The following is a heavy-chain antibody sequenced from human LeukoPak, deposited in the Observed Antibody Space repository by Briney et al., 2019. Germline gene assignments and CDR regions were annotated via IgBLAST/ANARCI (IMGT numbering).Heavy chain of an antibody. V-gene: IGHV3-9*01. D-gene: IGHD3-10*01. CDR1: GFTFGDYA. CDR2: ISWNSDTI. CDR3: AKVVGLASFYRSPYIAY. J-gene: IGHJ4*02. Sequence: GGSLRLSCAAAGFTFGDYAMHWVRQPPGKGLEWVSGISWNSDTIRYADSVKGRFTISRDTAKHSLYLQMNSLRPEDTALYYCAKVVGLASFYRSPYIAYWGRGTLVTVSS.